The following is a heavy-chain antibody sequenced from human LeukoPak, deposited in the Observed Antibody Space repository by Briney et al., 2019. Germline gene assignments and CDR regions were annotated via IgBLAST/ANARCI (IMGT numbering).Heavy chain of an antibody. CDR1: GFTFSSYA. CDR2: LWYDGSNK. V-gene: IGHV3-33*01. J-gene: IGHJ4*02. Sequence: GGSLRLSCAASGFTFSSYAMHWVRQAPGKGLEWVAVLWYDGSNKYYADSVKGRFTIFRDNSKNTLYLQMNSLRVEDTAVYYCSRGIDGYDSIVDYWGQGTLVTVSS. CDR3: SRGIDGYDSIVDY. D-gene: IGHD5-24*01.